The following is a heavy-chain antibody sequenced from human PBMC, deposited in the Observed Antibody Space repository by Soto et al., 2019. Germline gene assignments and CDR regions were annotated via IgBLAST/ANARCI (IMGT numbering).Heavy chain of an antibody. V-gene: IGHV4-4*02. J-gene: IGHJ6*02. CDR3: ARGYYYGSGSYYSEIYYYYGLDV. Sequence: SETLSLTCAGSGGSISRSNWWSWVRQPPGKGLEWSGEIYHSGSTNYNPSLKSRVTISVDKSKNQFSLKLSSVTAADTAVYYCARGYYYGSGSYYSEIYYYYGLDVWGQGTTVTVSS. CDR1: GGSISRSNW. D-gene: IGHD3-10*01. CDR2: IYHSGST.